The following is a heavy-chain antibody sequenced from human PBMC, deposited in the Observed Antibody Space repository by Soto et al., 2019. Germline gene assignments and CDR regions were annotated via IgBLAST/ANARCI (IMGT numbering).Heavy chain of an antibody. CDR1: GFSLSTSGVG. Sequence: GSGPTLVNPTQTLTLTCTFSGFSLSTSGVGVAWIRQPPGKALEWLALIYWDNDQRYSPSLRSRLTITKDTSKNQVVLTMTNMDPVDTATYYCAHRLVGDYLGWFDPWGQGTLVTVSS. CDR2: IYWDNDQ. J-gene: IGHJ5*02. CDR3: AHRLVGDYLGWFDP. V-gene: IGHV2-5*02. D-gene: IGHD4-17*01.